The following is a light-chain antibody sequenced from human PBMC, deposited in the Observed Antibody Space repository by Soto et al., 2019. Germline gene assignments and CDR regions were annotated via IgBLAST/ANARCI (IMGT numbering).Light chain of an antibody. V-gene: IGKV3-11*01. CDR2: DAA. CDR3: QQRYNWPPIP. J-gene: IGKJ5*01. CDR1: QTVGNL. Sequence: EVVLKKSPAAVSLSPGESATLSCRASQTVGNLLLLYQQKPGQAARRLIHDAANRAAGGTARCSGSGSGTDFTLTISSLEAEDFAVYYCQQRYNWPPIPFGQGTRLEIK.